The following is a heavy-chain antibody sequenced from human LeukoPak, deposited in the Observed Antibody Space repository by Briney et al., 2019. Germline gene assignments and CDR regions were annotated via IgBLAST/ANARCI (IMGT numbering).Heavy chain of an antibody. CDR3: ARDQLYSSGWHYNDY. CDR1: GGTFSSYA. V-gene: IGHV1-69*13. J-gene: IGHJ4*02. Sequence: SVKVSCKASGGTFSSYAISWVRQAPGQGLEWMGGIIPIFGTANYAQKFQGRVTITADESTSTAYMELSSLRSEDTAVYYCARDQLYSSGWHYNDYWGQGTLVTVSS. D-gene: IGHD6-19*01. CDR2: IIPIFGTA.